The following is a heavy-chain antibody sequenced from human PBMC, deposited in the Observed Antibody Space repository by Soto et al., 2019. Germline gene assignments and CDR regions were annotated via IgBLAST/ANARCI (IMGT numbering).Heavy chain of an antibody. D-gene: IGHD2-15*01. V-gene: IGHV4-61*01. CDR2: IYYSGST. CDR1: GGSVSSGSYY. Sequence: PSETLSLTCTVSGGSVSSGSYYWSWIRQPPGKGLEWIGYIYYSGSTNYNPSLKSRVTISVDTSKNQFSLKLSSVTAADTAVYYCARDCSGGSCNSGDGMDVWGQGTTVTVSS. CDR3: ARDCSGGSCNSGDGMDV. J-gene: IGHJ6*02.